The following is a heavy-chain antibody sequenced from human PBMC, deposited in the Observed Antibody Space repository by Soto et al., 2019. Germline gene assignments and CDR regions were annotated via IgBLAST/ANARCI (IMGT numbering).Heavy chain of an antibody. CDR2: INAGNGNT. CDR1: GYTFTSYA. CDR3: ARRLRVGVGFDP. Sequence: QVQLVQSGAEEKKPGASVKVSCKASGYTFTSYAMHWVRQAPGQRLEWMGWINAGNGNTKYSQKFQGRVTITRDTSASTAYMELSSLRSEDTAVYYCARRLRVGVGFDPWGQGTLVTVSS. V-gene: IGHV1-3*05. D-gene: IGHD3-22*01. J-gene: IGHJ5*02.